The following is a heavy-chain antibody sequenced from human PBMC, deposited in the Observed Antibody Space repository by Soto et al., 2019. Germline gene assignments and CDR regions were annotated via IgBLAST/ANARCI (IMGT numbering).Heavy chain of an antibody. CDR3: AKDRGVMGATTRDAFDI. J-gene: IGHJ3*02. V-gene: IGHV3-23*01. Sequence: GGFLRLSCAASGFTFSSYAMSWVRQAPGKGLEWVSAISGSGGSTYYADSVKGRFTISRDNSKNTLYLQMNSLRAEDTAVYYCAKDRGVMGATTRDAFDIWGQGTMVTVSS. CDR1: GFTFSSYA. D-gene: IGHD1-26*01. CDR2: ISGSGGST.